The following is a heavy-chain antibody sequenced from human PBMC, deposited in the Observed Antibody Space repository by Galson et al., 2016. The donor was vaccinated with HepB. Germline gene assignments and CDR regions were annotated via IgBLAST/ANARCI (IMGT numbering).Heavy chain of an antibody. Sequence: SLRLSCAASGFPFAPYYMEWVRQAPGKGLEWVSSISGNSVYTHYADSVEGRFTISRDDAHDSVFLQMNDLRAEDTAIYFCARENYFRGDLWGQGTRVTVSS. CDR2: ISGNSVYT. D-gene: IGHD1-7*01. CDR3: ARENYFRGDL. V-gene: IGHV3-21*01. CDR1: GFPFAPYY. J-gene: IGHJ5*02.